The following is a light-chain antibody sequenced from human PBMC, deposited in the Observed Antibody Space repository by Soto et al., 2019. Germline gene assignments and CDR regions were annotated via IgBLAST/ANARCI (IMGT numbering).Light chain of an antibody. CDR2: GAS. Sequence: EIVLTQSPDTLSLSPGERATLSCRASQSVSSDYLVWYQQKPGQAPRLLIYGASRRAPGIPDRFSGSGSGTDFILTISRLEPADFAVYYCQHYDNSPPSVTFGPGNQVDIK. CDR1: QSVSSDY. J-gene: IGKJ3*01. V-gene: IGKV3-20*01. CDR3: QHYDNSPPSVT.